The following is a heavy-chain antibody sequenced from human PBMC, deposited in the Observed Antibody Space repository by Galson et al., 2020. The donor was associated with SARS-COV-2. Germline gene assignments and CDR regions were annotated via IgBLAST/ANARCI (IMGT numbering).Heavy chain of an antibody. CDR1: GASFSSGVYY. J-gene: IGHJ6*04. CDR3: ARGEGRLPAAILGMDV. D-gene: IGHD2-2*01. Sequence: SQTLSLTCTVSGASFSSGVYYWSWIRQHPGKGLEWIGYIYYSGSTYYNPSLKSRVTISADTSKNQFSLRLTSVTAADTAVYYCARGEGRLPAAILGMDVWGEGTTVTVSS. CDR2: IYYSGST. V-gene: IGHV4-31*02.